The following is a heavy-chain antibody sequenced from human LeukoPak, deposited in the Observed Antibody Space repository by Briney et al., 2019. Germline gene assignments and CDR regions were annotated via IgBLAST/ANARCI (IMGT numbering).Heavy chain of an antibody. CDR3: AKTVWSRLAAGLDS. J-gene: IGHJ4*02. V-gene: IGHV4-39*01. CDR2: IYYRGST. Sequence: SETLSLTCSVSGGSISGSSYYWGWIRQPPGKGLEWIGNIYYRGSTYYNPSLKSRVIMSIDTSKNQFSLKVNSVTATDTAVYYCAKTVWSRLAAGLDSWGQGTLVTDSS. D-gene: IGHD2-21*02. CDR1: GGSISGSSYY.